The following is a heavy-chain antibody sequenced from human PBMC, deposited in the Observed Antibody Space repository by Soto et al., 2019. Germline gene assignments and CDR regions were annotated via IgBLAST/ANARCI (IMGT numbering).Heavy chain of an antibody. J-gene: IGHJ4*02. Sequence: QVHLQESGPGLVKPSGTLSLTCAVFGGSVSGGDWWSWVRQPPGMGLEWIGDIYSGSTNYNPSLKLRFTISVDQTKNQLSLTLTSVTAEDTAVYYCTRDPGLRYGDPDWGQGTLVTVSS. CDR2: IYSGST. CDR3: TRDPGLRYGDPD. D-gene: IGHD2-2*02. V-gene: IGHV4-4*02. CDR1: GGSVSGGDW.